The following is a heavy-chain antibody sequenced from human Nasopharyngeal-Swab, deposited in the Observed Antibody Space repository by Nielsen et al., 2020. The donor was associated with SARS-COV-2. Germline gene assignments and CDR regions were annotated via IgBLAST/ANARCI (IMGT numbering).Heavy chain of an antibody. Sequence: WVRQAPGQGLEWMGWISAYNGNTNYAQKLQGRVTMTTDTSTSTAYMELRSLRSDDTAVYYCARDFQRFLEWLPNYYYYGMDVWAKGPRSPSP. CDR3: ARDFQRFLEWLPNYYYYGMDV. J-gene: IGHJ6*02. CDR2: ISAYNGNT. D-gene: IGHD3-3*01. V-gene: IGHV1-18*01.